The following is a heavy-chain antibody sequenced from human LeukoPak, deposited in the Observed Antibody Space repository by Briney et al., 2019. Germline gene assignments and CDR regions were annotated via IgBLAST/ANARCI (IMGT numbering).Heavy chain of an antibody. D-gene: IGHD4-23*01. CDR2: ISGSGGST. CDR1: GFTFSSYG. CDR3: AKNRGYGGNSMGP. J-gene: IGHJ5*02. V-gene: IGHV3-23*01. Sequence: GGSLRLSCAASGFTFSSYGMSWVRQAPGKGLEWVSAISGSGGSTYYADSVKGRFTISRDNSKNTLYLQMNSLRAEDAAVYYCAKNRGYGGNSMGPWGQGTLVTVSS.